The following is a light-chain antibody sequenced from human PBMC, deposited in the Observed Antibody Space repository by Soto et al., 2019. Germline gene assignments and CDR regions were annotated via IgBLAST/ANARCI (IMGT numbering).Light chain of an antibody. CDR2: YDT. CDR3: DAWNESLNGRG. V-gene: IGLV1-44*01. CDR1: NSNIGSNT. Sequence: QSVLTQPPSASGTPGQRVTISCSGSNSNIGSNTVNWYQQRPGTAPKLLIYYDTLRPSGVPDLISGSKSGTSASLAISGLLSDDEADYFCDAWNESLNGRGFGTGTKLTVL. J-gene: IGLJ1*01.